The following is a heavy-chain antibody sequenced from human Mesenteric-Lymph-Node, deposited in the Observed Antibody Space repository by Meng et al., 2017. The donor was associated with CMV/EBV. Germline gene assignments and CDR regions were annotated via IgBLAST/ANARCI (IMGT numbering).Heavy chain of an antibody. J-gene: IGHJ4*02. D-gene: IGHD2-2*01. CDR1: GGSFSGYY. CDR3: ARGVSTSPFDY. V-gene: IGHV4-34*01. Sequence: SETLSLTCAVYGGSFSGYYWSWIRQPPGKGLEWIGEINHSGSTNYNPSLKSRVTISVDTSKNQFSLKLSSVTAADTAVYYCARGVSTSPFDYWGQGTLVTVSS. CDR2: INHSGST.